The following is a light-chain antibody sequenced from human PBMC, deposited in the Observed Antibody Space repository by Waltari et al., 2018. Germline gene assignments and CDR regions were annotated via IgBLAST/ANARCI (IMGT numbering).Light chain of an antibody. CDR2: DAS. V-gene: IGKV3-11*01. J-gene: IGKJ3*01. Sequence: EIILTQSPVTLSLSPGDRATLSCRATQSIGTYLAWYQQKTGQAPRLLIYDASNRATGIPARFSGSGSGTDFTLTISSLEPEDFAVYHCQQGTPWLFGPGTKVEIK. CDR1: QSIGTY. CDR3: QQGTPWL.